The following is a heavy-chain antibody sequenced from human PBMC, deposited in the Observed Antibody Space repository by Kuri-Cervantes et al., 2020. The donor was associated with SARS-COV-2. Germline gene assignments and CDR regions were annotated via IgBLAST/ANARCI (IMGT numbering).Heavy chain of an antibody. Sequence: GESLKISCAASGFTFSSYSMNWVRQAPGKGLEWVSSIISSSSYIYYADSVKGRFTISRGNAKNSLYLQMNSLKTEDTAVYYCTTLIDYWGQGALVTVSS. CDR2: IISSSSYI. J-gene: IGHJ4*02. CDR1: GFTFSSYS. CDR3: TTLIDY. V-gene: IGHV3-21*04.